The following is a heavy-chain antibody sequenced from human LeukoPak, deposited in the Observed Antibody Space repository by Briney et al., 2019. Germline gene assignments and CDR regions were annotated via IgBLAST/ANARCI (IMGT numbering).Heavy chain of an antibody. CDR2: IRSKANSYAT. CDR1: GFTFSSYW. Sequence: GGSLRLSCAASGFTFSSYWMSWVRQASGKGLEWVGRIRSKANSYATAYAASVKGRFTISRDDSKNTAYLQMNSLKTEDTAVYYCTRHVRGPGDDFWSGYLDYWGQGSWSPSPQ. CDR3: TRHVRGPGDDFWSGYLDY. D-gene: IGHD3-3*01. J-gene: IGHJ4*02. V-gene: IGHV3-73*01.